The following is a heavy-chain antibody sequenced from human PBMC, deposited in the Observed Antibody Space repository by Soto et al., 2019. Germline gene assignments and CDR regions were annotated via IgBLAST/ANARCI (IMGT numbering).Heavy chain of an antibody. Sequence: PGGSLRLSCAASGFTFSSYAMHWVRQAPGKGLEWVAVISYDGSNKYYADSVKDRFTISRDNSKNTLYLQMNSLRAEDTAVYYCARGTGDDSSGYYYYWGQGTLVTVSS. V-gene: IGHV3-30-3*01. D-gene: IGHD3-22*01. CDR2: ISYDGSNK. J-gene: IGHJ4*02. CDR1: GFTFSSYA. CDR3: ARGTGDDSSGYYYY.